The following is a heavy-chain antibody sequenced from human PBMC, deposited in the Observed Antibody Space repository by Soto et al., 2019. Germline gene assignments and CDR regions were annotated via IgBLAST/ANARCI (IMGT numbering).Heavy chain of an antibody. CDR1: GFTFSSHA. D-gene: IGHD3-22*01. V-gene: IGHV3-23*01. Sequence: GGSLRLSCAASGFTFSSHAMSWVRQAPGQGLEWVSGLSGSGGSTYYADSVKGRFTISRDNFNNMLYLQMNSLRADDTAQYHCAKENVGGGYFYASIDYGGQGTLVTVS. CDR3: AKENVGGGYFYASIDY. CDR2: LSGSGGST. J-gene: IGHJ4*02.